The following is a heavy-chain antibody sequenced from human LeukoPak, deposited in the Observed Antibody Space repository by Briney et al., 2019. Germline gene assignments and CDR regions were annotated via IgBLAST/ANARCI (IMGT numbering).Heavy chain of an antibody. V-gene: IGHV3-21*01. CDR2: ISSSSSYI. Sequence: GGSLRLSCAASGLTFSSYSMNWVRQAPGKGLEWVSSISSSSSYIYYADSVKGRFTISRDNAKNSLYLQMNSLRAEDTAVYYCARDAVGYSSGWYGNWFDPWGQGTLVTVSS. CDR3: ARDAVGYSSGWYGNWFDP. D-gene: IGHD6-19*01. CDR1: GLTFSSYS. J-gene: IGHJ5*02.